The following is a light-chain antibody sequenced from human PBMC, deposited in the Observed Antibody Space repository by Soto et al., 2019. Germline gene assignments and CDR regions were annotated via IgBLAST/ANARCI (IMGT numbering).Light chain of an antibody. V-gene: IGKV3-15*01. CDR2: GAS. J-gene: IGKJ1*01. CDR1: QSVSSN. CDR3: QQYDSLPPT. Sequence: VMPQSPATLSVSPGERSTLSCRASQSVSSNLAWYQQKPGQTPRLLFNGASTRATGIPARFTGSGSGTEFILTISSLQSEDFAVYYCQQYDSLPPTFGQGTKV.